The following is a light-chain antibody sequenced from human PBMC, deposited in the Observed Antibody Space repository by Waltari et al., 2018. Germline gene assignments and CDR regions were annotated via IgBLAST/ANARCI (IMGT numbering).Light chain of an antibody. J-gene: IGKJ4*01. CDR2: HAY. CDR1: HSIQGY. CDR3: QQRADWPLT. V-gene: IGKV3-11*01. Sequence: EIVLTQSPATLSLSPGGRATLSCRSSHSIQGYLGCYQQKPGQAPRLLIYHAYNRATGVPARFSGSGSETDFTLTISSLEPEDSAIYYCQQRADWPLTFGGGTTVEIK.